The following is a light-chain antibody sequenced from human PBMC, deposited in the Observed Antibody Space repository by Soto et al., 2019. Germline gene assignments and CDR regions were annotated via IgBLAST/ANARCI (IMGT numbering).Light chain of an antibody. Sequence: QPVLAQPASVSGSPGQSITISCAGTNRDVGGYNYVSWYQQYPGKAPKLIIYEVTYRPSGVSNRFSGSKSDNTASLTISGLQAEDEADYYCSSYSSSSALDVIFGGGTKLTVL. V-gene: IGLV2-14*01. J-gene: IGLJ2*01. CDR3: SSYSSSSALDVI. CDR1: NRDVGGYNY. CDR2: EVT.